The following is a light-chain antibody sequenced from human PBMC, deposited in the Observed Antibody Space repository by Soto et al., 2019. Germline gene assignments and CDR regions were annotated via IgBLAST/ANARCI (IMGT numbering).Light chain of an antibody. CDR2: WAS. CDR1: QNILYNSNNKNY. Sequence: DIVMTQSPDSLAVSLGERATINCKSSQNILYNSNNKNYLAWYQQIAGQPPKLLIYWASTRESGVPDRFSGSGSGTDFTLTISSLQAEDVAVYYCQQYYVTPLTFGGGTKVEI. J-gene: IGKJ4*01. CDR3: QQYYVTPLT. V-gene: IGKV4-1*01.